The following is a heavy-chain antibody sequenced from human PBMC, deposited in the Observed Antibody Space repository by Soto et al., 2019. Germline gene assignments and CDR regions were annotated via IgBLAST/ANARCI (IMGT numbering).Heavy chain of an antibody. CDR2: IIPIFGTA. V-gene: IGHV1-69*06. Sequence: SVKVTCKASGGSLSSYASIWVRQTPGQGLEWMGGIIPIFGTANYAQKFQCRVTITADKSTSTAYMELSSLRSEDTAVYYCARDGYSYGYRSYNWFDPWGQGTLVTVSS. CDR3: ARDGYSYGYRSYNWFDP. CDR1: GGSLSSYA. J-gene: IGHJ5*02. D-gene: IGHD5-18*01.